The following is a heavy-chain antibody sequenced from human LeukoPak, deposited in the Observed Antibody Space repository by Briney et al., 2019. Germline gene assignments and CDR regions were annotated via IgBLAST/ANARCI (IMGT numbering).Heavy chain of an antibody. CDR2: IYTSGST. V-gene: IGHV4-4*07. Sequence: PSETLSLTCTVSGGSISSYYWSWIRQPAGKGLEWIGRIYTSGSTNYNPSLKSRVTMSVDTPKNQFSLKLSSVTAADTAVCYCARAVHSSPATLYYFDYWGQGTLVTVSS. J-gene: IGHJ4*02. D-gene: IGHD6-6*01. CDR1: GGSISSYY. CDR3: ARAVHSSPATLYYFDY.